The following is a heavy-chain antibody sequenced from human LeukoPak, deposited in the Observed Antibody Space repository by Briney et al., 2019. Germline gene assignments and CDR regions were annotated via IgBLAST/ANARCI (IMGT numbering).Heavy chain of an antibody. J-gene: IGHJ6*03. Sequence: KPSETLSLTCTVSGGSISSSSYYWGWIRQPPGKGLEWIGSIYYSGSTYYNPSLKSRVTISVDMSKNQFSLKLSSVTAADTAVYYCARHYYDILTGYYSYYYYYMDVWGKGTTVTISS. CDR2: IYYSGST. CDR1: GGSISSSSYY. V-gene: IGHV4-39*01. CDR3: ARHYYDILTGYYSYYYYYMDV. D-gene: IGHD3-9*01.